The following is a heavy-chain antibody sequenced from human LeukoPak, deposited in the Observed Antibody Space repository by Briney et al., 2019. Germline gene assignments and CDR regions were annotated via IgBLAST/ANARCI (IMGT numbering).Heavy chain of an antibody. CDR2: INPNSGGT. CDR3: ARVYYDSSGYGAFDI. D-gene: IGHD3-22*01. J-gene: IGHJ3*02. CDR1: GYTFTGYY. Sequence: GASVKVSCKASGYTFTGYYMHWVRQAPGQGLEWMGWINPNSGGTNYAQKSQGRVTMTRDTSISTAYMELSRLRSDDTAVYYCARVYYDSSGYGAFDIWGQGTMVTVSS. V-gene: IGHV1-2*02.